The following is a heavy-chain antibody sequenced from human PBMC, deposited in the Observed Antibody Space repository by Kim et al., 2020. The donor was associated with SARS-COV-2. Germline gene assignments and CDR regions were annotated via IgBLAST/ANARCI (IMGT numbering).Heavy chain of an antibody. D-gene: IGHD3-3*01. CDR3: AKESRITIFGVVIPYFDY. CDR2: ISWNSGSI. CDR1: GFTFDDYA. Sequence: LSLTCAASGFTFDDYAMHWVRQAPGKGLEWVSGISWNSGSIGYADSVKGQFTISRDNAKNSLYLQMNSLRAEDTALYYCAKESRITIFGVVIPYFDYLGPGTLVTVSS. J-gene: IGHJ4*02. V-gene: IGHV3-9*01.